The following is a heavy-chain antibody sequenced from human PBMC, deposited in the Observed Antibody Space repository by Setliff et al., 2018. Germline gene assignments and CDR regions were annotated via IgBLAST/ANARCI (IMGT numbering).Heavy chain of an antibody. CDR3: AAAPAGSDVFDM. Sequence: GGSLRLSCAASGFTFSGSAMYWVRQASGKGLEWVGRIRSKSDSYATISAASVRGRFTISRDDSKNTAYLQMNSLKTEDTAVYYCAAAPAGSDVFDMWGQGTMVTVSS. V-gene: IGHV3-73*01. CDR1: GFTFSGSA. J-gene: IGHJ3*02. CDR2: IRSKSDSYAT. D-gene: IGHD6-13*01.